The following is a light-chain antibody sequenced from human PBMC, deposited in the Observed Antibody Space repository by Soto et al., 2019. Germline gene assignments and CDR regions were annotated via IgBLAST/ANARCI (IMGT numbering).Light chain of an antibody. CDR3: SSYTSSSTLDV. Sequence: QSALTQPASVSGSPGQSITISCTGTSSDVGGYNYVSWYQLHPGKAPKLMIYDVSNRPSGVSSRFSGSKSGNTASLTISGLQAEDEADYYCSSYTSSSTLDVFGTGTKLTVL. J-gene: IGLJ1*01. CDR1: SSDVGGYNY. CDR2: DVS. V-gene: IGLV2-14*01.